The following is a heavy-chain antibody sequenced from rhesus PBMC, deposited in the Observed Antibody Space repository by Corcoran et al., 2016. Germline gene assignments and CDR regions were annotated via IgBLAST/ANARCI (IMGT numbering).Heavy chain of an antibody. V-gene: IGHV5-2*01. D-gene: IGHD2-15*01. CDR1: GYSFTSYW. Sequence: EVQLVQSGAEVKRPGESLKISCKTSGYSFTSYWISWVRLMPGKGLEWMGAFVPSDSDTRYSPSFQGPVPISADKSISPAYLQWSSLTASDTATYYCATLLPGNVAYWGQGVLVTVSS. CDR2: FVPSDSDT. CDR3: ATLLPGNVAY. J-gene: IGHJ4*01.